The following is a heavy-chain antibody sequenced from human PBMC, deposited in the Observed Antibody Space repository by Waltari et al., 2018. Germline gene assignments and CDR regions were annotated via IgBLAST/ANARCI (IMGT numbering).Heavy chain of an antibody. CDR1: GYTFIAYY. D-gene: IGHD3-22*01. J-gene: IGHJ3*02. Sequence: QVQLVQSGAEVQRPGASVKVSCKASGYTFIAYYIHWVRQAPGQGLEWMGWLNPDTREANCEQKFQGRVTLSRETSISTASRELSRLSFDDTATYYCARVYPPIGDYSDSGGYYSFDSFDMWGQGTMISVSS. CDR2: LNPDTREA. V-gene: IGHV1-2*02. CDR3: ARVYPPIGDYSDSGGYYSFDSFDM.